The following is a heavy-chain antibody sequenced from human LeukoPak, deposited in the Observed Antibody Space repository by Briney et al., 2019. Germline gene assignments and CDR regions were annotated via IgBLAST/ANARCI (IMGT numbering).Heavy chain of an antibody. CDR1: GFTSSSYS. J-gene: IGHJ4*02. CDR2: ISSSSSYI. D-gene: IGHD5-24*01. Sequence: GGSLRLSCAASGFTSSSYSMNWVRQAPGKGLEWVSSISSSSSYIYYADSVKGRFTISRDNAKNSLYLQMNSLRAEDTAVYYCARGWLHSYYFDYWGQGTLVTVSS. CDR3: ARGWLHSYYFDY. V-gene: IGHV3-21*01.